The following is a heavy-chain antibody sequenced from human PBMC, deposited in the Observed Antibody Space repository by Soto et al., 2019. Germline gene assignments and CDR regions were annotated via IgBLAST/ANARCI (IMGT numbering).Heavy chain of an antibody. CDR3: ARTPGYSSGWYAHN. Sequence: SETLSLTCTVSGGSISSYYWSWIRQPPWNVLEWIGYIYYSWSTNYNPSLKIRVTFSLDTSKNQFSLKLSSVTAADTAVYYCARTPGYSSGWYAHNWGQGTLVTVSS. V-gene: IGHV4-59*01. CDR2: IYYSWST. J-gene: IGHJ4*02. CDR1: GGSISSYY. D-gene: IGHD6-19*01.